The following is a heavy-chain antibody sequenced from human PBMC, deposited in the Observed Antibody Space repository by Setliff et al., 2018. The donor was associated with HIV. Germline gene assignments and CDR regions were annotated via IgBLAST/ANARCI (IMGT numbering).Heavy chain of an antibody. CDR1: DGSFSAYF. CDR2: INHSGST. Sequence: ETLSLTCAVYDGSFSAYFWSWIRQPPGKGLEWIGEINHSGSTNYNPSLKSRVSISLDTSKNQFSLKLSSVTAADTAVYYCARGPLGSAPRYWRAFDIWGQGTMVTVSS. D-gene: IGHD2-15*01. CDR3: ARGPLGSAPRYWRAFDI. J-gene: IGHJ3*02. V-gene: IGHV4-34*01.